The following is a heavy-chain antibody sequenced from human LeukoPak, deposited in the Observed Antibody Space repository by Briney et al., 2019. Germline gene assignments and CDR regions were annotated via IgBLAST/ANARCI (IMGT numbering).Heavy chain of an antibody. CDR3: AKWSPRGVWAPYYFDY. D-gene: IGHD3-10*01. Sequence: GGSLRLSCAASGFTFSSYAMSWVRQAPGKGLEWASAISGSGGSTYYADSVKGRFTISRDNSKNTLYLQMNSLRAEDTAVYYCAKWSPRGVWAPYYFDYWGQGTLVTVSS. J-gene: IGHJ4*02. CDR1: GFTFSSYA. CDR2: ISGSGGST. V-gene: IGHV3-23*01.